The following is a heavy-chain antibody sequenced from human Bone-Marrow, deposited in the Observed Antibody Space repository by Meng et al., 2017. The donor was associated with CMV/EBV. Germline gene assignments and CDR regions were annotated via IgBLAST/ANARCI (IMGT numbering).Heavy chain of an antibody. V-gene: IGHV3-33*01. CDR2: IWYDGSNK. CDR3: ARTAGMVRGALDY. J-gene: IGHJ4*02. CDR1: GFNFSSYG. Sequence: CAASGFNFSSYGMHWVRQAPGKGLEWVAVIWYDGSNKYCADSVKGRFTISRDNSKNTLYLQMNSLRAEDTAVYYCARTAGMVRGALDYWGQGTLVTVSS. D-gene: IGHD3-10*01.